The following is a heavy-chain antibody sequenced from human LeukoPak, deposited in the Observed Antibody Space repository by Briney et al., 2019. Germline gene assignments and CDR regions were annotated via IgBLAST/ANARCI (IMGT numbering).Heavy chain of an antibody. J-gene: IGHJ6*02. CDR3: ARGQDYDGSGSYYNRLDYYGMDV. V-gene: IGHV3-64*01. Sequence: PGGSLRLSCAASGFPLSSYAMLWVRHAPGRGLEYVSDISSNGGSTHYANSVKGRFTISRDNSKNTLYLQMGSLRAEDMAVYYCARGQDYDGSGSYYNRLDYYGMDVWGQGTTVTVSS. CDR1: GFPLSSYA. D-gene: IGHD3-10*01. CDR2: ISSNGGST.